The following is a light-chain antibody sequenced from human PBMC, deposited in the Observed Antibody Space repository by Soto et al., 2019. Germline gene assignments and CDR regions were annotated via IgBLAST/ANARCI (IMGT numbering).Light chain of an antibody. CDR3: QQYNSYSGT. CDR2: DAS. V-gene: IGKV1-5*01. CDR1: QSISSW. Sequence: QMTQSPSTLSASVGDRVTITCRASQSISSWLAWYQQKPGKAPKLLICDASSLESGVPSRFSGSGSGTEFTLTISSLQPDDFATYYCQQYNSYSGTFGQGTKVDIK. J-gene: IGKJ1*01.